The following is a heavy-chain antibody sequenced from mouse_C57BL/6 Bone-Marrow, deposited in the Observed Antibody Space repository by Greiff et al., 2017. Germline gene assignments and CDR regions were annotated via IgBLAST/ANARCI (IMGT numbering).Heavy chain of an antibody. CDR1: GFTFTDYY. V-gene: IGHV7-3*02. CDR2: IRHTANGYTT. J-gene: IGHJ4*01. CDR3: SREKGLITFYGMDY. D-gene: IGHD1-2*01. Sequence: EVKVVESGGGLVQPGGSLRLSCATSGFTFTDYYMSWVRQPPGQALEWLGFIRHTANGYTTEYSSTVKGRFTISRDNSQSILYLQMNTLRAEDSATEYCSREKGLITFYGMDYWGQGTLVTVSS.